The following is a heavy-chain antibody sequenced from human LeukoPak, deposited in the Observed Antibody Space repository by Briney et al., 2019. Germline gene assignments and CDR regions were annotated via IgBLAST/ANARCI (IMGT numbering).Heavy chain of an antibody. CDR3: ARTAARRFDY. CDR1: GYTFTSYG. V-gene: IGHV1-18*01. J-gene: IGHJ4*02. D-gene: IGHD6-6*01. CDR2: ISAYNGNT. Sequence: ASVKVSCKASGYTFTSYGISWVRQAPGQGLEWMGWISAYNGNTNYAQKLQGRVTMTRDTSTSTVYMELSSLRSDGTAVYYCARTAARRFDYWGREPWSPSPQ.